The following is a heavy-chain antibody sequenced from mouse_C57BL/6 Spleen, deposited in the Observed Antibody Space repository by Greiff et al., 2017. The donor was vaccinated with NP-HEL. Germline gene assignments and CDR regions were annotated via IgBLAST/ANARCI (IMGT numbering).Heavy chain of an antibody. CDR3: ASSGYYGSSYWYFDV. CDR2: IYPRDGST. J-gene: IGHJ1*03. Sequence: QVQLQQSGPELVKPGASVKLSCKASGYTFTSYDINWVKQRPGQGLEWIGWIYPRDGSTNYNEKFKGKATLTVDTSSSTAYMELHSLTTEDSAVYFGASSGYYGSSYWYFDVWGTGTTVTVAS. D-gene: IGHD1-1*01. V-gene: IGHV1-85*01. CDR1: GYTFTSYD.